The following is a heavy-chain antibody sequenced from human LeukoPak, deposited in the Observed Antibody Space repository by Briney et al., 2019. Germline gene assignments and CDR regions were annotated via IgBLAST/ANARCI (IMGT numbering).Heavy chain of an antibody. V-gene: IGHV3-21*01. CDR3: AREQGSWTDY. D-gene: IGHD6-13*01. CDR1: GFTFSSYS. CDR2: ISSSSSYI. Sequence: GGSLRLSCAAPGFTFSSYSMNWVRQAPGKGLEWVSSISSSSSYIYYADSVKGRFTISRDNAKNSLYLQMNSLRAEDTAVYYCAREQGSWTDYWGQGTLVTVSS. J-gene: IGHJ4*02.